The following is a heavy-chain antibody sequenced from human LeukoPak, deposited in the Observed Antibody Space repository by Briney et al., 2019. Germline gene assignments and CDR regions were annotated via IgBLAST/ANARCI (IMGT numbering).Heavy chain of an antibody. CDR2: ISGDGGST. J-gene: IGHJ4*02. Sequence: GGSLRLSCAGPGFMFHDYAIHWVRQTPGKGLEWVSLISGDGGSTFYADSVKGRFTISRDNSKNSLYLQMNSLRSDDTALYYCARESESSGWYDYWGQGTLVTVSS. V-gene: IGHV3-43*02. CDR1: GFMFHDYA. CDR3: ARESESSGWYDY. D-gene: IGHD6-19*01.